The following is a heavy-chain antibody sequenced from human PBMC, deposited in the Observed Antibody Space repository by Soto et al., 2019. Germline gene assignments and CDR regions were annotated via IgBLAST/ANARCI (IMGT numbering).Heavy chain of an antibody. CDR3: AREELPIYYYAMDV. D-gene: IGHD1-7*01. CDR1: GYIFTVYH. J-gene: IGHJ6*02. V-gene: IGHV1-2*02. Sequence: ASVKVSCKASGYIFTVYHMHCVLQSPGQGLEWMGWINPNSGGTKYAQKFQGRVTMTRDTSISTAYMELSSLRSDDTAVYYCAREELPIYYYAMDVWGQGTTVTVSS. CDR2: INPNSGGT.